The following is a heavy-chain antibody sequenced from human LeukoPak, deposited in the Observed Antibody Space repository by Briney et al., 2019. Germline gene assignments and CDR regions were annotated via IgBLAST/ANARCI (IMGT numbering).Heavy chain of an antibody. CDR2: ISYDGSNK. CDR1: GFTFSSYA. Sequence: PGGSLRLSCAASGFTFSSYAMHWVRQAPGKGLEWVAVISYDGSNKYYADSVKGRFTISRDNSKNTLYLQMNSLRAEDTAVYYCAREFFPGIATITTGFDYWGQGTLVTVSS. V-gene: IGHV3-30*04. D-gene: IGHD6-13*01. J-gene: IGHJ4*02. CDR3: AREFFPGIATITTGFDY.